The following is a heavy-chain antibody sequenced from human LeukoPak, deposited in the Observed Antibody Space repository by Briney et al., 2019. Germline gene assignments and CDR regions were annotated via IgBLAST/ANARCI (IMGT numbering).Heavy chain of an antibody. J-gene: IGHJ6*03. CDR1: GGSFSGYY. Sequence: PSETLSLTCAVYGGSFSGYYWSWIRQPPGKGLEWIGEINHSGSTNYNPSLKSRVTISVDTSKNQFSLKLSSVPAADTAVYYCARDSLYYYYYMDVWGKGTTVTVSS. D-gene: IGHD2-15*01. CDR2: INHSGST. CDR3: ARDSLYYYYYMDV. V-gene: IGHV4-34*01.